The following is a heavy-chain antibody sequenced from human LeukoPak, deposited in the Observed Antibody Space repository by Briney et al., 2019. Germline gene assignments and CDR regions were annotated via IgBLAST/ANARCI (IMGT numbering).Heavy chain of an antibody. V-gene: IGHV5-51*01. Sequence: GESLKISCKGSVYSFNNYWIGWVRQMPGKGLEWMGIIYTDDPDTRYSPSFQGQVTISADKSISTAYLQWSSLKASDTAMYYCARAPSSWELQDWGQGTLVTVSS. CDR2: IYTDDPDT. J-gene: IGHJ4*02. D-gene: IGHD1-26*01. CDR3: ARAPSSWELQD. CDR1: VYSFNNYW.